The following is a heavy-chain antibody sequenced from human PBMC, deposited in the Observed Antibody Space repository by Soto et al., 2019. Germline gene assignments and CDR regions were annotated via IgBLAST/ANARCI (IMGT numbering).Heavy chain of an antibody. CDR2: ILKDGSDQ. D-gene: IGHD4-17*01. J-gene: IGHJ4*02. V-gene: IGHV3-33*01. CDR3: GRDDDYPDNAFDY. Sequence: QVQLAESGGGVVQPGSSLRLSCAATGFTFSNYGMHWVRQAPGKGLEWVAVILKDGSDQKYADSMKGRFTISRDNSENTLYLHMNSLRAEDTAVYYCGRDDDYPDNAFDYWGQGTLVTVSS. CDR1: GFTFSNYG.